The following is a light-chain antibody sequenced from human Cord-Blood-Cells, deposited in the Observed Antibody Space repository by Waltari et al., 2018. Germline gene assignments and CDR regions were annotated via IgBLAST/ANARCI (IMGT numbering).Light chain of an antibody. CDR3: QQSYSTPYS. CDR2: AAS. Sequence: DIKLTPSPSSVSASVGDRVTITCRASQSISSYLYWYQQKPGKAPKLLIYAASSLQSGVPSRFSGSGSGTDFTLTISSLQPEDFATYYCQQSYSTPYSFGQGTKLEIK. J-gene: IGKJ2*03. CDR1: QSISSY. V-gene: IGKV1-39*01.